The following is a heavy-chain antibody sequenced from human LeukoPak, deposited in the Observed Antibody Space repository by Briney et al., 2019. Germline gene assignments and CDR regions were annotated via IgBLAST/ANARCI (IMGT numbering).Heavy chain of an antibody. J-gene: IGHJ5*02. Sequence: GASVKVSCKASGYTFTGYYMHWVRQAPGQGLEWMGWINPNSGGTNYAQRFQGRVTMTRDTSISTAYMELSRLRSDDTAVYYCARDIVVVPAAIEYWFDPWGQGTLVTVSS. D-gene: IGHD2-2*01. CDR3: ARDIVVVPAAIEYWFDP. CDR2: INPNSGGT. V-gene: IGHV1-2*02. CDR1: GYTFTGYY.